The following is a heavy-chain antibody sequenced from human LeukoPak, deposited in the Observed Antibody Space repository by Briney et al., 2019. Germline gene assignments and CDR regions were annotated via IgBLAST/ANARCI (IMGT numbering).Heavy chain of an antibody. Sequence: GGSMRLSCGAPGFTFSSYWMHWVRQAPGKGLVWVSRINSDGSSTSYADSVKGRFTISRDNAKNTLYLQMNSLRAEDTAVYYCARDREDIVVVVAATPLVWGQGTLVTVSS. CDR3: ARDREDIVVVVAATPLV. CDR2: INSDGSST. J-gene: IGHJ4*02. V-gene: IGHV3-74*01. CDR1: GFTFSSYW. D-gene: IGHD2-15*01.